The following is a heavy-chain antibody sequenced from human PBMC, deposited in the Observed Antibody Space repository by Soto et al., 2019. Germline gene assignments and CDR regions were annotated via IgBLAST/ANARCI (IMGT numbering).Heavy chain of an antibody. V-gene: IGHV3-30*03. CDR1: GFPFSSYG. J-gene: IGHJ4*02. CDR3: VGGQYYFDY. Sequence: QVQLVESGGGVMKPGRSRRLSCAASGFPFSSYGMHWVRKAPGKGLEWVAVLSYDGSNKYYADSVKGRFTISRDNSASTLYLQMNSLRPEDTALYYCVGGQYYFDYRGQGTLVTVSP. D-gene: IGHD3-10*01. CDR2: LSYDGSNK.